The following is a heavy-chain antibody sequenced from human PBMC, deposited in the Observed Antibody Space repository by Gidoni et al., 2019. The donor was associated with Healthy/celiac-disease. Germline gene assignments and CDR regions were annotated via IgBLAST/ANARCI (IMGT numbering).Heavy chain of an antibody. CDR3: ARAHYGSGTYYGMDV. D-gene: IGHD3-10*01. CDR1: GGTFSSYA. CDR2: VIPVLGIT. J-gene: IGHJ6*02. Sequence: QVQLVQSGAEVKKPGSSVKVSCKASGGTFSSYAISWVRQAPGQGLEWMGRVIPVLGITNYAQKFQGRVTITADKSTSTAYMELRSLRSEDTAVYYCARAHYGSGTYYGMDVWGQGTTVTVSS. V-gene: IGHV1-69*09.